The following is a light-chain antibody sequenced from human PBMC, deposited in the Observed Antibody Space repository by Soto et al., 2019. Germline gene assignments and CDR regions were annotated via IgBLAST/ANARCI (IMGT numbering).Light chain of an antibody. CDR1: QAVNTR. CDR3: HQRQSWPRT. CDR2: LTS. Sequence: EIVLTQSPATLSSFPCDRVTLSCRASQAVNTRLAWYQHKPGQAPRLLIYLTSNRAAGIPARFSGSGSETDFTLTISDVEPEDFAVYYCHQRQSWPRTFGQGTKV. V-gene: IGKV3-11*01. J-gene: IGKJ1*01.